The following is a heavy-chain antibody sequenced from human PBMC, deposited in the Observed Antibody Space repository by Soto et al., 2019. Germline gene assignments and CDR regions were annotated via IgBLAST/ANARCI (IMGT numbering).Heavy chain of an antibody. Sequence: EVQLLESGGGLVQPGGSLRLSCAASGFTFNTYVMNWVRQAPGKGLEWVSTISYSADKTHYADSVKGRFTISRDNSRDALFLQKNRLRADDAAVYYCARRARTATTNWGAFDVWSQGTMVTVSS. CDR1: GFTFNTYV. D-gene: IGHD1-7*01. V-gene: IGHV3-23*01. J-gene: IGHJ3*01. CDR2: ISYSADKT. CDR3: ARRARTATTNWGAFDV.